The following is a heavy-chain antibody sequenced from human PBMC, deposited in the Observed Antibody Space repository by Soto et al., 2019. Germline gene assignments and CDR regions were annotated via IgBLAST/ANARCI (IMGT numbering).Heavy chain of an antibody. V-gene: IGHV1-18*04. D-gene: IGHD3-3*01. J-gene: IGHJ4*02. CDR2: SGNT. CDR3: ARGADDFSSGYYYEY. CDR1: GYTFSRHG. Sequence: QVQLVQSGAEVKKPGASVTVSCTASGYTFSRHGISWVRQAPGQGLEWMAWSGNTNYAQKFQGRLTLTTNPSTRTAYMGLRSLRSDDTAVYYCARGADDFSSGYYYEYWGQGTLVTVSS.